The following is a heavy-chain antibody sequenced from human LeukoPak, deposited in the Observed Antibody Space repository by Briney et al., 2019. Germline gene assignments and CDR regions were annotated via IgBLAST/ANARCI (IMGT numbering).Heavy chain of an antibody. CDR1: GVSISSYY. V-gene: IGHV4-59*01. CDR2: IYYSGST. D-gene: IGHD2-15*01. J-gene: IGHJ6*02. Sequence: PSETLSLTCTVSGVSISSYYWSWIRQPPGKGLEWIGYIYYSGSTNYNPSLKSRVTISVDTSKNQFSLKLSSVTAADTAVYYCARESGGHYYYYYGMDVWGQGTTVTVSS. CDR3: ARESGGHYYYYYGMDV.